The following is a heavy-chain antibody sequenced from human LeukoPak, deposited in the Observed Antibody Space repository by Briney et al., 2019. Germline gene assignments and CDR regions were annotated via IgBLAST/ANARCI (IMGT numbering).Heavy chain of an antibody. CDR2: IYYSGST. V-gene: IGHV4-31*03. J-gene: IGHJ5*02. CDR3: AREHIVAVPAHNWFDP. Sequence: SETLSLTCTVSGGSLSSGGYYWSWIRQHPGKGLEWIGYIYYSGSTYYNPSLKSRVTISVDTSKNQFSLKLSSVTAADTAVYYCAREHIVAVPAHNWFDPWGQGTLVTVSS. D-gene: IGHD2-2*01. CDR1: GGSLSSGGYY.